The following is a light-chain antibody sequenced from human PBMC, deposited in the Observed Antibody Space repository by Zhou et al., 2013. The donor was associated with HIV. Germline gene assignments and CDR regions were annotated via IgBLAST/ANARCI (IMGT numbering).Light chain of an antibody. CDR3: VQHKSYPLT. CDR2: SAS. CDR1: QGIRNS. V-gene: IGKV1-27*01. Sequence: DIQMTQPPSSLSASVGDRVTITCRASQGIRNSLAWYQQKPGQVPKLLIYSASTLQSGVPSRFSGSGSGTDFSLTISSLQPEDLATYYCVQHKSYPLTFGQGHDW. J-gene: IGKJ5*01.